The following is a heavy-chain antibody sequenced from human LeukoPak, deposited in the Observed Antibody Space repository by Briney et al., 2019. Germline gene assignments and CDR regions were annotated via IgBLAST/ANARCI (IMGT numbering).Heavy chain of an antibody. Sequence: SETLSLTCTVSGGSISSYYWSWIRQPPGKGLEWIGYIYHSGSTYYNPSLKSRVTISVDRSKNQFSLKLSSVTAADTAVYYCARGLYGDRDNWFDPWGQGTLVTVSS. J-gene: IGHJ5*02. D-gene: IGHD4-17*01. V-gene: IGHV4-59*12. CDR1: GGSISSYY. CDR2: IYHSGST. CDR3: ARGLYGDRDNWFDP.